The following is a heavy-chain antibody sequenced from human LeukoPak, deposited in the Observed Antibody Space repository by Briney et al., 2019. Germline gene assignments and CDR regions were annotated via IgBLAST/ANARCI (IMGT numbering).Heavy chain of an antibody. Sequence: SETLSLTCTVSGGSISSSSYYWGWIRQPPGKGLEWIGSIYYSGSTYYNPSLKSRVTISVDTSKNQFSLKLSSVTAADTAVYYCARHQYCSGGSCYSGDFDYWGQGALVTVSS. J-gene: IGHJ4*02. CDR1: GGSISSSSYY. D-gene: IGHD2-15*01. CDR3: ARHQYCSGGSCYSGDFDY. CDR2: IYYSGST. V-gene: IGHV4-39*01.